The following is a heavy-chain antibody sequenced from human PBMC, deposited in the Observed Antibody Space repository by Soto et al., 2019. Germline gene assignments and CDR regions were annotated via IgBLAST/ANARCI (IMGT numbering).Heavy chain of an antibody. V-gene: IGHV4-31*03. J-gene: IGHJ3*01. Sequence: QVQLQESGPGLVKPSQTLSLTCTVSGGSISSGGYYWSWIRQHPGKGLEWLGHIYYSGGTYYNPSLEGRVTISVDLSKSKFFLRLSSVTAADTAVYYCAGYGDYEGGDFWGQGTTVIVSS. D-gene: IGHD4-17*01. CDR3: AGYGDYEGGDF. CDR1: GGSISSGGYY. CDR2: IYYSGGT.